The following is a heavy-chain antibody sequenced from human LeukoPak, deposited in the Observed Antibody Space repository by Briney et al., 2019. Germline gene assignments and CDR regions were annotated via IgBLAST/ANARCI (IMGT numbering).Heavy chain of an antibody. CDR1: GFTFSSYE. CDR3: AKTASCTNGVCYLIDY. J-gene: IGHJ4*02. V-gene: IGHV3-48*03. D-gene: IGHD2-8*01. Sequence: GGSLRPSCAASGFTFSSYEMNWVRQAPGKGLEWVSYISSSGSTIYYADSVKGRFTISRDNAKNSLYLQMNSPRAEDTAVYYCAKTASCTNGVCYLIDYWGQGTLVTVSS. CDR2: ISSSGSTI.